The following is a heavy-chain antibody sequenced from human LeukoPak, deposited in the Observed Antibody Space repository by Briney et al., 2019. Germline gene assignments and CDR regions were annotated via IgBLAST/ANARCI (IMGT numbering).Heavy chain of an antibody. J-gene: IGHJ3*02. Sequence: GGSLRLSCAASGFTFSSYAMSWVRQAPGKGLEWVSAISGSGGSTYYADSVKGRFTISRDNSKNTLYLQMNSLRAKDTAVYYCASVRYCSSTSCYTGAFDIWGQGTMVTVSS. CDR2: ISGSGGST. D-gene: IGHD2-2*02. V-gene: IGHV3-23*01. CDR3: ASVRYCSSTSCYTGAFDI. CDR1: GFTFSSYA.